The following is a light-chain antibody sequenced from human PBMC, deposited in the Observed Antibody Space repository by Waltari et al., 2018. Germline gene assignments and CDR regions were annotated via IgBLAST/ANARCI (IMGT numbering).Light chain of an antibody. J-gene: IGLJ2*01. CDR3: CSYAGNSVI. CDR1: SRDVGAYRY. Sequence: QSALTQPHSVSGSPGQAVNISCTGTSRDVGAYRYVSWYQQYPGKVPKLLIYDVSKRPPGFPVRFSGSKSGDTASLTISGLQAEDEADYHCCSYAGNSVIFGGGTHLTVL. CDR2: DVS. V-gene: IGLV2-11*01.